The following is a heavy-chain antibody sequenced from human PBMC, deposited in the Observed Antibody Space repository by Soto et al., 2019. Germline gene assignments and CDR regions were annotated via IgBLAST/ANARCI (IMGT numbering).Heavy chain of an antibody. D-gene: IGHD4-17*01. J-gene: IGHJ6*02. V-gene: IGHV4-31*01. CDR3: ARDADYGGSRGGMDV. Sequence: QVRLEESGPGLVKPSETLSLICSVSGGSVNNADYFWSWIRHHPENGLEWIGYIYYSGRTRYNPSFKTLATLSIDTSKNQFSLRLNSVTVADTAVYFCARDADYGGSRGGMDVWGRGTTVTVSS. CDR1: GGSVNNADYF. CDR2: IYYSGRT.